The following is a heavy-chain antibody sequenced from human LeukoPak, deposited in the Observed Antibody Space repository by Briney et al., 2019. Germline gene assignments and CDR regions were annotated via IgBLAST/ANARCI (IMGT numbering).Heavy chain of an antibody. V-gene: IGHV3-48*03. CDR1: GFTFSSYE. Sequence: GGSLRLSCAASGFTFSSYEMNWVRQAPGKGLEWVSYISSSGSTIYYADSVKGRFTISRDNSKNTLYLQMNSLRAEDTAVYYCAKAPIKNYYYYYMDVWGKGTTVTVSS. CDR2: ISSSGSTI. CDR3: AKAPIKNYYYYYMDV. J-gene: IGHJ6*03. D-gene: IGHD2/OR15-2a*01.